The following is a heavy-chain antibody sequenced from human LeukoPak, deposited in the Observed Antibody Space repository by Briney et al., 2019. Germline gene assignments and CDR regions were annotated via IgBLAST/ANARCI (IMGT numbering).Heavy chain of an antibody. CDR1: GYTFTSCG. Sequence: ASVKVSCKASGYTFTSCGISWVRQAPGQGLAWMGWISAYNGNTNYAQKLQGRVTMTTDTSTSTAYMELRSLRSDDTAVYYCARDYSSGWTEGGDYWGQGTLVTVSS. CDR2: ISAYNGNT. J-gene: IGHJ4*02. D-gene: IGHD6-19*01. V-gene: IGHV1-18*01. CDR3: ARDYSSGWTEGGDY.